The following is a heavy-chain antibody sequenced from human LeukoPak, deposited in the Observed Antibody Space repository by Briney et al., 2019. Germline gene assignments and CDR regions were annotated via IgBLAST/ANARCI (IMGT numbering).Heavy chain of an antibody. J-gene: IGHJ6*02. V-gene: IGHV3-11*01. CDR3: ARDRSIYYYGMDV. CDR1: GGSISSYY. Sequence: LSLTCTVSGGSISSYYMSWIRQAPGKGLGWVSYISSSGSTIYYADSVKGRFTISRDNAKNSLYLQMNSLRAEDTAVYYCARDRSIYYYGMDVWGQGTTVTVSS. CDR2: ISSSGSTI.